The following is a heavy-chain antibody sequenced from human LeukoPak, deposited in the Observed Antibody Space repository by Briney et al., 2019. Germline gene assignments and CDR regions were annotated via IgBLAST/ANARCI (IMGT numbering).Heavy chain of an antibody. CDR1: GFTFSSYA. J-gene: IGHJ3*02. CDR3: AKEGHEATYDPFDI. V-gene: IGHV3-23*01. CDR2: IRGSGGGT. Sequence: GGSLRLPCVASGFTFSSYAMSWVRQVPGKGLEWVSSIRGSGGGTNYADSVQGRFTISRDNSKNALHLHMNSLRAEDTALYYCAKEGHEATYDPFDIWGQGTRVTVSS.